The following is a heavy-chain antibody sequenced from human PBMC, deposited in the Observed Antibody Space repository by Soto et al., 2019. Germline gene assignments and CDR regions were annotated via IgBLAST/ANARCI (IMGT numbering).Heavy chain of an antibody. D-gene: IGHD6-19*01. V-gene: IGHV3-30-3*01. Sequence: GGSLRLSCAASGFTFSSYAMHWVRQAPGKGLEWVAVISYDGSNKYYADSVKGRFTISRDNSKNTLYLQMNSLRAEDTAVYYCARPFSSGWYFGAFDIWGQGTMVT. CDR2: ISYDGSNK. J-gene: IGHJ3*02. CDR3: ARPFSSGWYFGAFDI. CDR1: GFTFSSYA.